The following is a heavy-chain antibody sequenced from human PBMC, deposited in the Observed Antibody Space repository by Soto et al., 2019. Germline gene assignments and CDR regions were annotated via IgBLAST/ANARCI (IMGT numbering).Heavy chain of an antibody. CDR1: GFTFSDYA. CDR2: VSHDGRNT. D-gene: IGHD6-19*01. CDR3: AKGGRQWLVTSDFNY. J-gene: IGHJ4*02. V-gene: IGHV3-30*18. Sequence: VQLVESGGGVVQPGRSLRLSCAASGFTFSDYAMHWVRQAPGKGLEWVAVVSHDGRNTHYADSVKGRFTISRDSSKNTVYLEMTRLRAEDTAGYYCAKGGRQWLVTSDFNYWGQGALVTVSS.